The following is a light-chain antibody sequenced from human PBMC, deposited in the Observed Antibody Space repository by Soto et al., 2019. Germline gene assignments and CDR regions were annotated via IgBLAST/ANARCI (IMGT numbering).Light chain of an antibody. Sequence: QSVLTQPASESGSPGQTITISCTGTSSDVGGYNYVSWYQQHPGKAPKLMIYDVSNRPSGVSNRFSGSNSGNTASLTISWLQAEDEADYCCSSYTSSSTPSVFGTWAKDTV. V-gene: IGLV2-14*01. CDR1: SSDVGGYNY. CDR3: SSYTSSSTPSV. CDR2: DVS. J-gene: IGLJ1*01.